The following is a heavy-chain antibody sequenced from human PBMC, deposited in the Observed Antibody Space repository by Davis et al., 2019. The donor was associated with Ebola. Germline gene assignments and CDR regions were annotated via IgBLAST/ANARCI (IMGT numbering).Heavy chain of an antibody. CDR2: IYPGDSDT. D-gene: IGHD6-6*01. CDR1: GYSFTNYW. Sequence: GESLKISCKGSGYSFTNYWIGWVRQMPGKGLEWMGIIYPGDSDTRYSPSFQGQVTISADKSISTAYLQWSSLKASDTAMYYCARPNFDSSSLFWFDPWGQGTLVTVSS. V-gene: IGHV5-51*01. J-gene: IGHJ5*02. CDR3: ARPNFDSSSLFWFDP.